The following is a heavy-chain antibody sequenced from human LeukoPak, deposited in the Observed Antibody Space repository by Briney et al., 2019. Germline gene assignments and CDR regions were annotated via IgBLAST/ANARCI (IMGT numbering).Heavy chain of an antibody. CDR1: GYSISSGYY. CDR3: ARELVRYYGTSHFDY. Sequence: SETLSLTCAVSGYSISSGYYWGWIRPPPGKGLEWIGSIYHSGSTYYNPSLKSRVTISVDTSKNQFSLKLSSVTAADTAVYYCARELVRYYGTSHFDYWGQGTLVTVSS. CDR2: IYHSGST. J-gene: IGHJ4*02. D-gene: IGHD3-9*01. V-gene: IGHV4-38-2*02.